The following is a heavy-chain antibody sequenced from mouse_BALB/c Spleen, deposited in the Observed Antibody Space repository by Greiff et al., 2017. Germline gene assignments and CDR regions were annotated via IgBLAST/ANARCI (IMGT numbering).Heavy chain of an antibody. Sequence: EVQLVESGGDLVKPGGSLKLSCAASGFTFSSYGMSWVRQTPDKRLEWVATISSGGSYTYYPDSVKGRFTISRDNAKNTLYLQMSSLKSEDTAMYYCTRDELGRWYFDVWGAGTTVTVSS. CDR1: GFTFSSYG. V-gene: IGHV5-6*01. CDR3: TRDELGRWYFDV. CDR2: ISSGGSYT. D-gene: IGHD4-1*01. J-gene: IGHJ1*01.